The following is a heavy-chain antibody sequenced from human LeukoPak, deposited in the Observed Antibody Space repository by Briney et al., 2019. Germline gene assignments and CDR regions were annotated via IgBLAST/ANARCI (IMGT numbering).Heavy chain of an antibody. CDR3: ARASPPTVDY. V-gene: IGHV3-53*01. CDR1: GFTVSSNY. J-gene: IGHJ4*02. Sequence: GGSLRLSCAASGFTVSSNYMSWVRQAPGKGLEWVSVIYSGGSTYYADSVKGRFTISRDNAKNSLYLQMNSLRDEDTAVYYCARASPPTVDYWGQGTLVTVSS. CDR2: IYSGGST.